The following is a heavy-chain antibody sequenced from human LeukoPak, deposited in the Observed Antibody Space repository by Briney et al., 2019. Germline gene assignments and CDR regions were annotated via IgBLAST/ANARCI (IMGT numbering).Heavy chain of an antibody. CDR2: INPNNGGT. Sequence: ASVKVSCKASGYTFTGYYMHWVRQAPRQGLEWMGWINPNNGGTSYAQKFQGRVTMTRDTSITTAYMELPSLTSDDTAVYYCARGYSSPVPNFDYWGQGTLVTVSS. CDR1: GYTFTGYY. CDR3: ARGYSSPVPNFDY. J-gene: IGHJ4*02. D-gene: IGHD6-13*01. V-gene: IGHV1-2*02.